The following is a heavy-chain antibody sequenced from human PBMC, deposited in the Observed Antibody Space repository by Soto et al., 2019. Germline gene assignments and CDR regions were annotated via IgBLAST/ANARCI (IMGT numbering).Heavy chain of an antibody. V-gene: IGHV3-23*01. CDR2: ISGSGGST. D-gene: IGHD3-10*01. Sequence: GESLKISCAASGFTFSSYAMSWVRQAPGKGLEWVSAISGSGGSTYYADSVKGRFTISRDNSKNTLYLQMNSLRAEDTAVYYCARDMVRGMDVWGQGTTVTVSS. CDR3: ARDMVRGMDV. CDR1: GFTFSSYA. J-gene: IGHJ6*02.